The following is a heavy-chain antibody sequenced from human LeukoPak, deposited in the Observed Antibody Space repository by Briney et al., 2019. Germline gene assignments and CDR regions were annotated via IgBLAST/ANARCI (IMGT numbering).Heavy chain of an antibody. Sequence: SETLSLTCTVSGGSISSYYWSWIRQPPGKGLEWSGYIYYSGSTNYNPSLKSRVTISVHTSKNQFSLKLSSVTAADTAVYDCAGGATRPTTLWGQGTLVTVSS. J-gene: IGHJ4*02. CDR3: AGGATRPTTL. CDR2: IYYSGST. D-gene: IGHD1-26*01. CDR1: GGSISSYY. V-gene: IGHV4-59*01.